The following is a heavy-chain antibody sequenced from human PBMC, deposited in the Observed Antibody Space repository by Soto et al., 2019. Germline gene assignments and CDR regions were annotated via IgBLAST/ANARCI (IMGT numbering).Heavy chain of an antibody. D-gene: IGHD3-22*01. CDR2: IIPIFGTA. J-gene: IGHJ4*02. Sequence: GASVKVSCKASGGTFSSYAISWVRQAPGQGLEWMGGIIPIFGTANYAQKFQGRVTITADESTSTAYMELSSLRSEDTAVYYCARDYYDSSGHRYFDYWGQGTLVTVSS. CDR1: GGTFSSYA. CDR3: ARDYYDSSGHRYFDY. V-gene: IGHV1-69*13.